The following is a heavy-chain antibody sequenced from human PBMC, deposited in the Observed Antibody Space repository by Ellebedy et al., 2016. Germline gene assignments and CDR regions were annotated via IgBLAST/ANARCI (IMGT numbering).Heavy chain of an antibody. Sequence: GESLKISCEASGFTFSSYSMNWVRQAPGKGLEWVSSISSSSSYIYYADSVKGRFTISRDNAKNSLFLQMNSLRAEDTAVYSCARGGDYDSLDYWGQGTLVTVSS. V-gene: IGHV3-21*01. D-gene: IGHD2-21*02. CDR2: ISSSSSYI. CDR3: ARGGDYDSLDY. J-gene: IGHJ4*02. CDR1: GFTFSSYS.